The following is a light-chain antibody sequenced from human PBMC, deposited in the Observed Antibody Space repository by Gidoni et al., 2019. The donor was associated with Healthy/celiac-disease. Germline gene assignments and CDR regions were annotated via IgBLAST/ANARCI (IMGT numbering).Light chain of an antibody. J-gene: IGKJ5*01. CDR3: QQYNSWPPIT. CDR2: GAS. Sequence: EIVMTQSSAPLSVSPGERATLPCRASQSGSSNLAWYQQKPGQAPRPLIYGASTRATGIPARFSGGGSGAEFTLTNSSLQSEDFAVYYCQQYNSWPPITFGQGTQLEIK. CDR1: QSGSSN. V-gene: IGKV3-15*01.